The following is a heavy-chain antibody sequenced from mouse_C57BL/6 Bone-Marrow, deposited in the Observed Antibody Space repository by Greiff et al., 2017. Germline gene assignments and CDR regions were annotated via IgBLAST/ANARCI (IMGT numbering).Heavy chain of an antibody. CDR1: GYTFTDYN. D-gene: IGHD3-1*01. V-gene: IGHV1-18*01. CDR2: INPNNGGT. Sequence: VQLQQSGPELVKPGASVKIPCKASGYTFTDYNMDWVKQSHGKSLEWIGDINPNNGGTIYNQKFKGKATLTVDKSSSTAYMELRGLTSEDTAVYYCVGSLSWFAYGGQGTLVTVSA. CDR3: VGSLSWFAY. J-gene: IGHJ3*01.